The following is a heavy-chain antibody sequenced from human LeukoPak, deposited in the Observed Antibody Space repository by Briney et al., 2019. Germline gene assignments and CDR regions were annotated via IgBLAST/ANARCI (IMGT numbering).Heavy chain of an antibody. CDR2: IRYDGSNK. CDR3: AKDQSKYCSSTSCYPLDY. V-gene: IGHV3-30*02. J-gene: IGHJ4*02. D-gene: IGHD2-2*01. Sequence: GGSLRLSCAASGFTFSSYGLHWVRQAPGKGLEWVAFIRYDGSNKYYADSVKGRFTISRDNSKNTLYLQMNSLRAEDTAVYYCAKDQSKYCSSTSCYPLDYWGQGTLVTVSS. CDR1: GFTFSSYG.